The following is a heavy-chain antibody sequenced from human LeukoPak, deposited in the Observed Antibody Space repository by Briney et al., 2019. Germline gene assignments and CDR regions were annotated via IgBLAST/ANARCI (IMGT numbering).Heavy chain of an antibody. CDR2: INPNSGGT. J-gene: IGHJ4*02. CDR1: GYTFTGYY. Sequence: GASVKVSCKASGYTFTGYYMHWVRQAPGQGLEWMGWINPNSGGTNYAQKFQGRVTMTRDTSISTAYMELSRLRSDDTAVYYCARDEVVVVPAAMQNYWGQGTLVTVSS. CDR3: ARDEVVVVPAAMQNY. D-gene: IGHD2-2*01. V-gene: IGHV1-2*02.